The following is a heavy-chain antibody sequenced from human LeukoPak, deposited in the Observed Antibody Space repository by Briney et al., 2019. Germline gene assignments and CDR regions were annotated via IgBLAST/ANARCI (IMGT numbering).Heavy chain of an antibody. D-gene: IGHD1/OR15-1a*01. CDR1: GYTFTGYY. CDR2: MNPNSGNT. V-gene: IGHV1-8*03. Sequence: ASVKVSCKASGYTFTGYYMHWVRQAPGQGLEWMGWMNPNSGNTGYAQKFQGRVTITRNTSISTAYMELSSLRSEDTAVYYCARGPLGIGTYYYYYYMDVWGKGTTVTVSS. J-gene: IGHJ6*03. CDR3: ARGPLGIGTYYYYYYMDV.